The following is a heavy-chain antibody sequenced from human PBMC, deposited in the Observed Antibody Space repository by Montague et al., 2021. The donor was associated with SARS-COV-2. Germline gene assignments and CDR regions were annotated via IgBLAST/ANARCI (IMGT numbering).Heavy chain of an antibody. D-gene: IGHD6-13*01. V-gene: IGHV4-39*01. CDR2: INYSGTT. Sequence: SETRSLTCSVSGGSITDRTYYWGCIRQSPGKGLEWIGAINYSGTTXYXXSLKSRVTISLDTAKNQFSLKMTSVTAADTAVYYCARHWGIAAAGNWGQGTLVTVSS. CDR1: GGSITDRTYY. CDR3: ARHWGIAAAGN. J-gene: IGHJ4*02.